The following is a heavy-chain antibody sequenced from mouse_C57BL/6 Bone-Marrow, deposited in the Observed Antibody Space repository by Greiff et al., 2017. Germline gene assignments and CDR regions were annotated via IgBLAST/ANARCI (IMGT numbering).Heavy chain of an antibody. Sequence: VQLQQSGAELARPGASVKLSCKASGYTFTSYGISWVKQRTGQGLEWIGEIYPRSGNTYYNEKFKGQATLTADKSSSTAYMELRSLTSEDSAVYFCARHGEGYFDVWGTGTTVTVSS. D-gene: IGHD1-2*01. CDR3: ARHGEGYFDV. V-gene: IGHV1-81*01. J-gene: IGHJ1*03. CDR1: GYTFTSYG. CDR2: IYPRSGNT.